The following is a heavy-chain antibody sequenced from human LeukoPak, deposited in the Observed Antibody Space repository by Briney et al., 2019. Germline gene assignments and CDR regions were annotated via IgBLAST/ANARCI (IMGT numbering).Heavy chain of an antibody. D-gene: IGHD6-13*01. J-gene: IGHJ6*03. CDR2: INPNSGGT. CDR1: GYTFTVYY. CDR3: ARDGRAAAEMDYYYYMDV. V-gene: IGHV1-2*02. Sequence: GASVKVSCKASGYTFTVYYMHWVRQAPGQGLEWMGWINPNSGGTNYAQKFQGRVTITADESTSTAYMELSSLRSEDTAVYYCARDGRAAAEMDYYYYMDVWGKGTTVTVSS.